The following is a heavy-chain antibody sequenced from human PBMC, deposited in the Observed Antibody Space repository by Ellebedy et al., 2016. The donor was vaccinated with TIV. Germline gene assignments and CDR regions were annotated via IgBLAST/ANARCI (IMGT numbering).Heavy chain of an antibody. CDR1: GFTFSNAW. CDR2: IKSKTDGGTT. J-gene: IGHJ4*02. V-gene: IGHV3-15*01. CDR3: TSSGSMVRGAFVPAGY. Sequence: GGSLRLXXAASGFTFSNAWMSWVRQAPGKGLEWVGRIKSKTDGGTTDYAAPVKGRFTISRDDSKNTLYLQLNSLKTEDTAVYYCTSSGSMVRGAFVPAGYWGQGTLVTVSS. D-gene: IGHD3-10*01.